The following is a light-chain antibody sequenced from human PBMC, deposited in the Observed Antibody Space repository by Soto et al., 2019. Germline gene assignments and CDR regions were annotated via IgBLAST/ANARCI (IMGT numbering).Light chain of an antibody. Sequence: QLVLTQPPSVSGAPGQRVIISCTGGSSNIGADYEVHWYQQLPGTAPKLLIYGNTNRPSGVPDRFSGSKSGSSASLAITGLQAEDEAEYYCQSYDSTLKGCVFGTGTQLTVL. V-gene: IGLV1-40*01. CDR1: SSNIGADYE. J-gene: IGLJ1*01. CDR2: GNT. CDR3: QSYDSTLKGCV.